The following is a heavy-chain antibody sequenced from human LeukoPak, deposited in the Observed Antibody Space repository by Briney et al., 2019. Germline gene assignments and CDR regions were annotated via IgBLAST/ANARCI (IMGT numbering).Heavy chain of an antibody. D-gene: IGHD1-26*01. J-gene: IGHJ4*02. Sequence: ASVKVSRKASGGTFSSYAISWVRQAPGQGLEWMGRIIPILGIANYAQKFQGRVTITADKSTSTAYMELSSLRSEDTAVYYCARSLSGSYVFPYYFDYWGQGTLVTVSS. CDR1: GGTFSSYA. CDR3: ARSLSGSYVFPYYFDY. V-gene: IGHV1-69*04. CDR2: IIPILGIA.